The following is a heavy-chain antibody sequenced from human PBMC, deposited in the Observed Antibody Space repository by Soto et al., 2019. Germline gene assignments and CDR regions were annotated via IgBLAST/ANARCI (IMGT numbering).Heavy chain of an antibody. CDR1: GFSLNTRDVG. CDR2: VYWDDDK. J-gene: IGHJ4*02. CDR3: AHCRGGVASF. Sequence: QITLNGSGPALVKPTQTLTLTCTFSGFSLNTRDVGVGWIRQPPGKALEWLGVVYWDDDKTYSPSLKSRLTITKDTPKNQVVLRMTKMDPVDTATYYCAHCRGGVASFWGQGTLVTVSS. V-gene: IGHV2-5*02. D-gene: IGHD3-16*01.